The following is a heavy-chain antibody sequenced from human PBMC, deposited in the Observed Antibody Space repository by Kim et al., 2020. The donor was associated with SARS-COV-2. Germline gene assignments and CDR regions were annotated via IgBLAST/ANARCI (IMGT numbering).Heavy chain of an antibody. CDR3: ARVMRDSSSSTPDY. CDR2: IWYDGNDK. Sequence: GGSLRLSCAASGFIFSNYGMHWVRQAPGKGLEWLAVIWYDGNDKYYAGSVKGRLTDSRDNSKNTLYMEVNSMRVEDTAVYYCARVMRDSSSSTPDYWGLGTLVTVSS. CDR1: GFIFSNYG. D-gene: IGHD6-6*01. J-gene: IGHJ4*02. V-gene: IGHV3-33*01.